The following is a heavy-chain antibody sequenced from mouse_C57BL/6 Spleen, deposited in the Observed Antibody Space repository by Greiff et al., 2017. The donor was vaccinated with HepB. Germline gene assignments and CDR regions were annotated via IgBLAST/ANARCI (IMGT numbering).Heavy chain of an antibody. CDR2: IYPGDGDT. J-gene: IGHJ4*01. Sequence: QVQLQQSGAELVKPGASVKISCKASGYAFSSYWMNWVKQRPGKGLEWIGQIYPGDGDTNYNGKFKGKATLTADKSSSTAYMQLSSLTSEDSAVYFWARDAIYYGSSLYYAMDYWGQGTSVTVSS. CDR3: ARDAIYYGSSLYYAMDY. V-gene: IGHV1-80*01. CDR1: GYAFSSYW. D-gene: IGHD1-1*01.